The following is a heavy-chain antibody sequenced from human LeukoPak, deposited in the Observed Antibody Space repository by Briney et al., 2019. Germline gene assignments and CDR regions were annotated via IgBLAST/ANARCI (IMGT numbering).Heavy chain of an antibody. J-gene: IGHJ4*02. V-gene: IGHV3-48*03. Sequence: GGSLRLSCAASGFTFSSYEMNWVRQAPGKGLEWISYISNSGNTKYYADSVKGRFSISRDNANNSVYLQMNNLRAEDTAVYYCAAQQWLVTNYDYWGQGTLVTVSS. CDR2: ISNSGNTK. CDR1: GFTFSSYE. CDR3: AAQQWLVTNYDY. D-gene: IGHD6-19*01.